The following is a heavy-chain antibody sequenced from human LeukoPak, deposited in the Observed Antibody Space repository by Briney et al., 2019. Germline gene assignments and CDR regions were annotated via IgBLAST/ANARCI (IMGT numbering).Heavy chain of an antibody. V-gene: IGHV4-59*01. Sequence: SETLSLTCTVSGGSISSYYWSWIRQPPGKGLEWIGYIYYSGSTNYNPSLKSRVTISVDTSKNQFSLKLSSVTAADTAVYYCARARRVLRYFDWLSPRWFDPWGQGTLVTVSS. J-gene: IGHJ5*02. CDR2: IYYSGST. CDR1: GGSISSYY. CDR3: ARARRVLRYFDWLSPRWFDP. D-gene: IGHD3-9*01.